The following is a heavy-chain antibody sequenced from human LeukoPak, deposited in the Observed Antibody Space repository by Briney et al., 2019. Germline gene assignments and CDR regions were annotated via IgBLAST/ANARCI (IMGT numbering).Heavy chain of an antibody. CDR1: GFTFSSYW. D-gene: IGHD6-19*01. V-gene: IGHV3-7*01. CDR2: IKQDGSEK. CDR3: ARRYSSGWYSAFDI. Sequence: PGGSLRLSCAASGFTFSSYWMSWVRQALGKGLEWVANIKQDGSEKYYVDSVKGRFTISRDNAKNSLYLQMNSLRAEDTALYYCARRYSSGWYSAFDIWGQRTMVTVSS. J-gene: IGHJ3*02.